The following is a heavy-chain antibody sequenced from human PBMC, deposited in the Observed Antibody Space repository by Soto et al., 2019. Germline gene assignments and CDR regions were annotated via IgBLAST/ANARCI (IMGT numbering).Heavy chain of an antibody. CDR2: ISRSGGST. J-gene: IGHJ6*02. V-gene: IGHV3-23*01. Sequence: EVQLLESGGGLVQPGGSLRLSCAASGFTVSSYAMSWVRQAPGKGLAWVSTISRSGGSTYYADSVKGRVTISRDKSKNKLHLQMNSLRAADTAVYYRAKERSEGYGMDVWCQGTTVTVSS. CDR3: AKERSEGYGMDV. CDR1: GFTVSSYA.